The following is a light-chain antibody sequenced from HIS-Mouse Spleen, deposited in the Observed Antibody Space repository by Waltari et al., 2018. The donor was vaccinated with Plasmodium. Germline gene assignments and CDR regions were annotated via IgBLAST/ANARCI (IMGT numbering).Light chain of an antibody. CDR2: KDS. CDR1: VLAKKS. Sequence: SYELTQPSSVSVSPGQTARITCPGDVLAKKSHRCVQEKPGQAPVLVSYKDSERPPGIPERFPGSSSGTTVTLTISGAQVEDEADYYCYSAADNNRVFGGGTKLTVL. J-gene: IGLJ3*02. V-gene: IGLV3-27*01. CDR3: YSAADNNRV.